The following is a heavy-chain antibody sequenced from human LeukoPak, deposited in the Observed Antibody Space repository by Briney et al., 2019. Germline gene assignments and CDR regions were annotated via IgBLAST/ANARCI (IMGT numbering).Heavy chain of an antibody. CDR2: IKKDGSEK. D-gene: IGHD6-13*01. CDR3: ARDLSWFCFGY. Sequence: GGSLRLSCAASGFTFSRYWMSWVRQGPGKGLEWVANIKKDGSEKGYVDSVKGRFTISRDNAKNSLSLQMNSLRAEDTAVYYCARDLSWFCFGYWGQGTLVTVSS. V-gene: IGHV3-7*01. CDR1: GFTFSRYW. J-gene: IGHJ4*02.